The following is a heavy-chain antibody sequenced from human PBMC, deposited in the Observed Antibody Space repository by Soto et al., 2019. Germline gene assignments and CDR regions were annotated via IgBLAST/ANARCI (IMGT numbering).Heavy chain of an antibody. CDR1: GGSFSGYY. Sequence: SETLSLTCAVYGGSFSGYYWSWIRQPPGKGLEWIGEINHSGSTNYNPSLKSRVTISVDTSKNQFSLKLSSVTAADTAVYYCARSGSSSPFGPWGQGTLGTVS. J-gene: IGHJ5*02. CDR3: ARSGSSSPFGP. CDR2: INHSGST. V-gene: IGHV4-34*01. D-gene: IGHD6-13*01.